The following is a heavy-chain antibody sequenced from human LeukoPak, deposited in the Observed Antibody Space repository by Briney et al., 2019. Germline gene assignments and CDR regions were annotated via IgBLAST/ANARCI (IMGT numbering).Heavy chain of an antibody. CDR2: ISGSGGST. J-gene: IGHJ3*01. Sequence: GGSLRLSCAASGFTFSSYAMSWVRQAPGKGLEWVSAISGSGGSTYYADSVKGRFTISRDNSKNTLYLQMNSLRAEDTAVYYCAKKISRGYCSGGSCYGWGQGTMVTVSS. D-gene: IGHD2-15*01. CDR1: GFTFSSYA. CDR3: AKKISRGYCSGGSCYG. V-gene: IGHV3-23*01.